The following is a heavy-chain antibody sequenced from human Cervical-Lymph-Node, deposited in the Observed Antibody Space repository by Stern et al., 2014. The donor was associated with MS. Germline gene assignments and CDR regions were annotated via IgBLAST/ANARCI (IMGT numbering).Heavy chain of an antibody. J-gene: IGHJ3*02. V-gene: IGHV3-11*01. D-gene: IGHD2-15*01. CDR3: ARDCSLITCPTLDM. CDR1: GFTFSDYY. CDR2: ISSSGGTI. Sequence: VQLVESGGGLVKPGGSLRLSCAASGFTFSDYYMSWIRQAPGKGLEWVSYISSSGGTICYADSVKGRFTISRDNAKNSLYLQMNSLRADDTAVYYCARDCSLITCPTLDMWGQGTMVTVSS.